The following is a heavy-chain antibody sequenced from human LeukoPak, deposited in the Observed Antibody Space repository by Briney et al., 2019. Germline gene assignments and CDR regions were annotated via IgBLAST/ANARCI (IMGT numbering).Heavy chain of an antibody. CDR1: GFTFSSYS. CDR3: ARNNWFGEFENWFDS. J-gene: IGHJ5*01. CDR2: ISSSSGYI. V-gene: IGHV3-21*01. Sequence: GGSLRLSCAASGFTFSSYSMNWVRQAPGKGLEWVSSISSSSGYIYYADSVKGRFTISRDNAKNSLYLQMSSLRAEDTAVYYCARNNWFGEFENWFDSWGQGTLVTVSS. D-gene: IGHD3-10*01.